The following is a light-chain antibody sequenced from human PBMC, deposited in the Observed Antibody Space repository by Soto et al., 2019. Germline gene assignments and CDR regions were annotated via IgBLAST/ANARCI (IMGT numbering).Light chain of an antibody. Sequence: DIQMTQSPTSLSASVGDRVTITCRASQGIRNFVAWYQQKPGKAPKLLLYAASTLQSGVPSRFSGSGSGTDFTITINGLQPEDVATCSCQSYSSVPVFGPGTKVEIK. J-gene: IGKJ3*01. CDR2: AAS. V-gene: IGKV1-27*01. CDR1: QGIRNF. CDR3: QSYSSVPV.